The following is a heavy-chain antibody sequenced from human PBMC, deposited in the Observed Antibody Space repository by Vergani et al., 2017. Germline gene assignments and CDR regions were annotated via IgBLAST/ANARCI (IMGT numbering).Heavy chain of an antibody. Sequence: QVQLQESGPGLVKPSETLSLTCTVSGGSLSSYYWSWIRQPPGKGLEWIGYIYYSGSTNYHPSLKSRVTISVDTSKNQFSLKLSSVTAADTAVYYCARGLDEIRYYYDSSGYYDYWGQGTLVTVSS. D-gene: IGHD3-22*01. CDR1: GGSLSSYY. J-gene: IGHJ4*02. CDR2: IYYSGST. V-gene: IGHV4-59*01. CDR3: ARGLDEIRYYYDSSGYYDY.